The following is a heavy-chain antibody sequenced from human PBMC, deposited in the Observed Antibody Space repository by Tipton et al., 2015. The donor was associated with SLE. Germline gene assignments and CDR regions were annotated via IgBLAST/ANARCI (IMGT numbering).Heavy chain of an antibody. Sequence: TLSLTCTVSGGSISSYYWSWIRQPPGKGLEWIGYIYYSGSTNYNPSLKSRVTISVDTSKNQFSLKLSSVTAADTAVYYCARVRGRGYFQYWGQGTLVTVSS. D-gene: IGHD3-10*01. J-gene: IGHJ1*01. CDR1: GGSISSYY. CDR2: IYYSGST. V-gene: IGHV4-59*01. CDR3: ARVRGRGYFQY.